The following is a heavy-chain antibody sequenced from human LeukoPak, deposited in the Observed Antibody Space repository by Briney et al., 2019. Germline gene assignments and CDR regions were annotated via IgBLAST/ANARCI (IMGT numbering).Heavy chain of an antibody. J-gene: IGHJ2*01. CDR3: AKGTRDYGGLPRWYFDL. CDR1: GFTFDDYA. CDR2: ILGNGGTT. Sequence: PGGSLRLSCAASGFTFDDYAMHWVRQAPGKGLEWVSRILGNGGTTYYGDAVKGLFTISRDNSKNSLFLQMFSLRTEDPALYYCAKGTRDYGGLPRWYFDLWGRGTLVTVSS. D-gene: IGHD4-23*01. V-gene: IGHV3-43*02.